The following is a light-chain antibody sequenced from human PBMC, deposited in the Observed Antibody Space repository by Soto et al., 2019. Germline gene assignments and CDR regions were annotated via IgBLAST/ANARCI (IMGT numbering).Light chain of an antibody. Sequence: DIQMTQSPSTLSAFVGDRVTITCRASQSISTWLAWYQQNPGKAPKLLIYKPSSLESGDPSRFSGSGSGTDFTLTITSLQPDDSATYYCQQYYSYSWTFGQGTKV. V-gene: IGKV1-5*03. J-gene: IGKJ1*01. CDR1: QSISTW. CDR3: QQYYSYSWT. CDR2: KPS.